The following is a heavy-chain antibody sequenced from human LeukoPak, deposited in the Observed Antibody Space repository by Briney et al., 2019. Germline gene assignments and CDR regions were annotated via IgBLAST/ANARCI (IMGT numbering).Heavy chain of an antibody. CDR2: INSNGSST. CDR3: AKGGSYTIDY. D-gene: IGHD1-26*01. J-gene: IGHJ4*02. V-gene: IGHV3-74*01. CDR1: GFTFSNYW. Sequence: GGSLRLSCGASGFTFSNYWMHWVRQAPGKGLVWVSRINSNGSSTSYADSVKGRFTISRDNAKNTLHLQMKSLTVEDTAVYYCAKGGSYTIDYWGRGILVSVSS.